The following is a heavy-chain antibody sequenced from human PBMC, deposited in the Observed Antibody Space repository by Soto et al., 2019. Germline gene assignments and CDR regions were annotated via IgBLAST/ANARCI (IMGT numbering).Heavy chain of an antibody. V-gene: IGHV3-30*18. Sequence: QVQLVESEGGVVQPGRSLRLSCAASGFTFSSYGMHWVRQAPGKGLEWVAVISYDGSNKYYADSVKGRFTISRDNSKNTLYLQMNSLRVEDTAVYYCAKDLLRPGRAYGMDVWGQGTTVTVSS. J-gene: IGHJ6*02. CDR2: ISYDGSNK. CDR3: AKDLLRPGRAYGMDV. CDR1: GFTFSSYG.